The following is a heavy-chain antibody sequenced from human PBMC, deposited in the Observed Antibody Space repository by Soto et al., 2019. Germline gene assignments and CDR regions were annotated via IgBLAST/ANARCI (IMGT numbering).Heavy chain of an antibody. J-gene: IGHJ6*02. Sequence: QVQLVQSGAEVKKPGSSVKVSCKASGGTFSSYAISWVRQAPGQGLEWMGGIIPIFGTANYAQKFQGRVTITADESTSTAYMELSSLRSEDTAVYYCARDIVVVVSSIYYYYGMDVWGQWTTVTVSS. CDR2: IIPIFGTA. V-gene: IGHV1-69*01. CDR1: GGTFSSYA. D-gene: IGHD2-15*01. CDR3: ARDIVVVVSSIYYYYGMDV.